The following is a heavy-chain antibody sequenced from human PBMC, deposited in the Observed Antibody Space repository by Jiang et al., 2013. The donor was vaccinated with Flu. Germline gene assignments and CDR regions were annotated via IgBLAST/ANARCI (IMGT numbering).Heavy chain of an antibody. CDR1: GYTFTSYD. V-gene: IGHV1-8*01. CDR2: MNPNSGNT. J-gene: IGHJ3*02. CDR3: ARFVRQQLVRGKGAFDI. Sequence: QLVESGAEVKKPGASVKVSCKASGYTFTSYDINWVRQATGQGLEWMGWMNPNSGNTGYAQKFQGRVTMTRNTSISTAYMELSSLRSEDTAVYYCARFVRQQLVRGKGAFDIWGQGTMVTVSS. D-gene: IGHD6-13*01.